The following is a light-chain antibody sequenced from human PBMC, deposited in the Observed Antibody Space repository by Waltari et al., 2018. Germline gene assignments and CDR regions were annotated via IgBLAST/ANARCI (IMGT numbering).Light chain of an antibody. V-gene: IGKV3-11*01. Sequence: EIVLTQSPATLSLSPGERATLSCRASQSVSSYLAWYQQKPGQAPSLLIYDASTRATGIPARVSGSGSGKDFTLTISSLEPEDFAVYYCQQRSNWLTFGGGTKVEIK. J-gene: IGKJ4*01. CDR2: DAS. CDR3: QQRSNWLT. CDR1: QSVSSY.